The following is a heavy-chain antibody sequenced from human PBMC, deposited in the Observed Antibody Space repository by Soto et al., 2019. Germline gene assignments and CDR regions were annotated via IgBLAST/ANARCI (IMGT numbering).Heavy chain of an antibody. CDR1: GYSFTSYW. V-gene: IGHV5-51*01. Sequence: GESLKISCKGSGYSFTSYWIGWVRQMPGKGLEWMGIIYPGDSDTRYSPSFQGQGTISGDKSISTAYLQWSSLKASDTAMYYWARHSQLWFSYYHGMDVLAKGPRSPSP. D-gene: IGHD5-18*01. J-gene: IGHJ6*02. CDR2: IYPGDSDT. CDR3: ARHSQLWFSYYHGMDV.